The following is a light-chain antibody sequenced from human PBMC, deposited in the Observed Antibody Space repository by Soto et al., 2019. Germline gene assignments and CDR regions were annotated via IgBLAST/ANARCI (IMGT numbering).Light chain of an antibody. CDR1: QSVLYTFSNKNN. Sequence: DIVMTQSPDSLAVSLGERATINCRSSQSVLYTFSNKNNLAWYQQKPGQPPKLLIYWASTRESGVPDRFSGSGSGTDFTLTSSSLQAEDVAVYFCQQYDSTPWTFGQGTKVEIK. V-gene: IGKV4-1*01. CDR3: QQYDSTPWT. CDR2: WAS. J-gene: IGKJ1*01.